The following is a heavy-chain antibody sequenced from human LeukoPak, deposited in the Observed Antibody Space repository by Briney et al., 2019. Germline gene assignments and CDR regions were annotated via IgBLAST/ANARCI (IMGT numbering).Heavy chain of an antibody. CDR2: IYYSWST. CDR1: GGFISSYY. J-gene: IGHJ4*02. D-gene: IGHD6-13*01. V-gene: IGHV4-59*01. Sequence: PSETLSLTCTVSGGFISSYYWSWIRQPPGKGLEGIGYIYYSWSTNYNPPLKSRVTISVDTSKNQFSLKLSSVTAADTAVYYCARGVYIAAAQYAYWGQGTLGTVSS. CDR3: ARGVYIAAAQYAY.